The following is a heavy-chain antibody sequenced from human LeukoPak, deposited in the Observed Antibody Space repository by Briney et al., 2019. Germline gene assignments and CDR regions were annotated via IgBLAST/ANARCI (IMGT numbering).Heavy chain of an antibody. J-gene: IGHJ4*02. CDR2: SSIGFSSIGYSSDHI. CDR3: ARLRAAQTYDC. Sequence: PGGSLRLSCAASGFTFSAYYMTWIRQAPGQGLEWASSIGFSSIGYSSDHIKYADSVKGRFTISRDNPKNLLYLQMNNMRAEDTAIYYCARLRAAQTYDCWGQGTLVTVSS. V-gene: IGHV3-11*06. D-gene: IGHD6-13*01. CDR1: GFTFSAYY.